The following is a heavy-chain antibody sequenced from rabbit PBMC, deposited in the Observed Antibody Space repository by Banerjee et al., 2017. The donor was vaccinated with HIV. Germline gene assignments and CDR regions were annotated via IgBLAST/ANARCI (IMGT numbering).Heavy chain of an antibody. CDR1: GFSFSSSYY. V-gene: IGHV1S40*01. CDR2: IYTNSGST. CDR3: ARSLYGGDNGYNYGMSL. Sequence: QSLEESGGDLVQPEGSLTLTCTASGFSFSSSYYMYWVRQAPGKGLEWIACIYTNSGSTWYATWAKGRFTISKTSSTTVTLQMTSLTAADTATYFCARSLYGGDNGYNYGMSLGGPGTLVTVS. J-gene: IGHJ6*01. D-gene: IGHD2-1*01.